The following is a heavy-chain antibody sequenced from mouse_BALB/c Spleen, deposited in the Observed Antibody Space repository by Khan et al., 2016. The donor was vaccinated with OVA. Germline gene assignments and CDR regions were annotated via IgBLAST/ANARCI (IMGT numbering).Heavy chain of an antibody. J-gene: IGHJ2*01. D-gene: IGHD1-1*01. Sequence: EVELVESGGGLVKPGGSLKVSCAASGFTFSSYAMSWVRQTPEKRLEWVATISSGGSLTYYPDSVQGRFTISRDNGKNTLYLLMSNLRSEDTAMYYCVRVYVGYFDYWGQGTTLTVSS. CDR3: VRVYVGYFDY. CDR1: GFTFSSYA. CDR2: ISSGGSLT. V-gene: IGHV5-9-3*01.